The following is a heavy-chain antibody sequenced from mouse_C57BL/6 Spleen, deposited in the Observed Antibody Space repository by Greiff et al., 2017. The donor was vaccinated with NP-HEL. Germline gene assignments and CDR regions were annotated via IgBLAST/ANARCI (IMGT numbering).Heavy chain of an antibody. CDR1: GFTFSDYG. Sequence: EVQLVESGGGLVKPGGSLKLSCAASGFTFSDYGMHWVRQAPEKGLEWVAYISSGSSTIYYADTVKGRFTISRDNAKNTLFLQMTSLRSEDTAMYYCARNRGYYAMDYWGQGTSVTVSS. CDR2: ISSGSSTI. V-gene: IGHV5-17*01. CDR3: ARNRGYYAMDY. J-gene: IGHJ4*01.